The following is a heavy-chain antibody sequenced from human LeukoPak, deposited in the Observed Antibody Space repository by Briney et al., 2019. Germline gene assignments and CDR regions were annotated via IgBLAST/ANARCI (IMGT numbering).Heavy chain of an antibody. CDR2: IWYDGSNK. J-gene: IGHJ4*02. Sequence: GGSLRLSCAASEFTYGMHWVRQAPGKGLEWVALIWYDGSNKYYTDSVKGRLTISRDNSKNTLYLQMNSLRAEDTAIYYCAREGPRGNSQFDYWGQGTLVTVSS. V-gene: IGHV3-33*08. D-gene: IGHD2/OR15-2a*01. CDR1: EFTYG. CDR3: AREGPRGNSQFDY.